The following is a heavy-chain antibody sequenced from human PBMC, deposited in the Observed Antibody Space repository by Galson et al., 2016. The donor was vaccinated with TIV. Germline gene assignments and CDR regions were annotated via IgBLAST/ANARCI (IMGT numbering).Heavy chain of an antibody. D-gene: IGHD4-11*01. J-gene: IGHJ4*02. Sequence: LSLTCTVSGASIMSSYYYWGWIRQPPGKGLEWIGSIYYSGSTYYKPSLKSRFTISRDNAKNSLFLQMNSLRDDDTAVYFCARTPGDYSNYRPIDYWGQGTLVTVSS. CDR3: ARTPGDYSNYRPIDY. V-gene: IGHV4-39*01. CDR1: GASIMSSYYY. CDR2: IYYSGST.